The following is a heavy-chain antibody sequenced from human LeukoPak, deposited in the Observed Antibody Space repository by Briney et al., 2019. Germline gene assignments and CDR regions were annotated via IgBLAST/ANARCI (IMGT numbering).Heavy chain of an antibody. CDR3: ARDLSDAFDFDY. J-gene: IGHJ4*02. D-gene: IGHD3-16*01. V-gene: IGHV3-33*01. CDR1: GFIFSSHG. Sequence: GGSLRLSCAASGFIFSSHGMHGVRQAPGKGLAGVAVIWYDGSNKYYSDSVKGRFTISRDNSKNTLYLQMNSLRAEDTAVYYCARDLSDAFDFDYWGQGTLVTVSS. CDR2: IWYDGSNK.